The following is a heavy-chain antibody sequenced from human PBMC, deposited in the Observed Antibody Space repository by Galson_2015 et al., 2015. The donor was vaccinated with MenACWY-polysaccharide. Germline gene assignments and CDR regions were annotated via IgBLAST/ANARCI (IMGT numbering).Heavy chain of an antibody. CDR3: ARARLRENTFGYFDC. D-gene: IGHD5/OR15-5a*01. V-gene: IGHV4-59*01. J-gene: IGHJ4*02. CDR1: GGSISSNY. Sequence: ETLSLTCAVSGGSISSNYWNWFRPAPGKGLEWIGWLYYSATTKYIPSLTSRVTISLDASKNQFSLRLTSVTPADEAVYYCARARLRENTFGYFDCWGKGTLVT. CDR2: LYYSATT.